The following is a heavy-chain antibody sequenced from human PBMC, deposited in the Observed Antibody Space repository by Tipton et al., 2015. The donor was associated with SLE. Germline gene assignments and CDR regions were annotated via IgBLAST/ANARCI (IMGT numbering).Heavy chain of an antibody. D-gene: IGHD3-10*01. CDR3: ASVILYYWYVHF. V-gene: IGHV4-59*01. Sequence: TLSLTCTVSHTSFSTYSWAWIRQSPERGLEWIGYMSHSGSANYNPSLKSRVTISVDTSRNHFSLSLTSVTAADTAVCYCASVILYYWYVHFRGGGTLVTVSS. J-gene: IGHJ2*01. CDR1: HTSFSTYS. CDR2: MSHSGSA.